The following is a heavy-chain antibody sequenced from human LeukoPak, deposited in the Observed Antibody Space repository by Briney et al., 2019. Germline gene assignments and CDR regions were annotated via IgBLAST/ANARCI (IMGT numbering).Heavy chain of an antibody. CDR1: GGSISSYY. D-gene: IGHD3/OR15-3a*01. Sequence: SETLSLTCTVSGGSISSYYWSWIRQPPGKGLEWIGYIYYSGSTNYNPSLKSRVTISVDTSKNQFSLKLSSVTAADTAVYYCARALGPDVFWKDQGDLSYYYYYMDVWGKGTTVTVSS. CDR3: ARALGPDVFWKDQGDLSYYYYYMDV. CDR2: IYYSGST. V-gene: IGHV4-59*01. J-gene: IGHJ6*03.